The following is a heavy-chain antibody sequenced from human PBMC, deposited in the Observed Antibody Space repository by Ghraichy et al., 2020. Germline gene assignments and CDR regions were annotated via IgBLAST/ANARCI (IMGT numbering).Heavy chain of an antibody. CDR2: IYHSGST. V-gene: IGHV4-38-2*02. D-gene: IGHD5-18*01. J-gene: IGHJ6*02. Sequence: SETLSLTCTFSGYSISSGYYWGWIRQPPGKGLEWIGSIYHSGSTYYNPSLKSRVTISVDTSKNQLSLKLSSVTAADTAVYYCARDRERVTDGMDVWGQGTTFTLSS. CDR1: GYSISSGYY. CDR3: ARDRERVTDGMDV.